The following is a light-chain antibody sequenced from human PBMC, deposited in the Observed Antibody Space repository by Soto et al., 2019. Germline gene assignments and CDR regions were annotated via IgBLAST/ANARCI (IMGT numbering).Light chain of an antibody. Sequence: DIQMTQSPFSLSASVGDRVTITCRASQSISSYLNWYQQKPGKPPKLLIYAAVSLQSGIPSRFSAYGSGTDFTLTISSLQPEDVATYYCQKYSSAPLTFGGGTKVDIK. CDR1: QSISSY. V-gene: IGKV1-39*01. J-gene: IGKJ4*01. CDR3: QKYSSAPLT. CDR2: AAV.